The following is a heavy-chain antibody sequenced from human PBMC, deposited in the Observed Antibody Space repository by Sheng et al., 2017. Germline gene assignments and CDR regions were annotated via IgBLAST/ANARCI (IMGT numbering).Heavy chain of an antibody. CDR1: GYTFTSYD. V-gene: IGHV1-8*03. CDR2: MNPNSGNT. Sequence: QVQLVQSGAEVKKPGASVKVSCKASGYTFTSYDINWVRQATGQGLEWMGWMNPNSGNTGYAQKFQGRVTITRNTSISTAYMELSSLRSEDTAVYYCARFGLSDDYGDYDAFDIWGQGTMVTVSS. CDR3: ARFGLSDDYGDYDAFDI. D-gene: IGHD4-17*01. J-gene: IGHJ3*02.